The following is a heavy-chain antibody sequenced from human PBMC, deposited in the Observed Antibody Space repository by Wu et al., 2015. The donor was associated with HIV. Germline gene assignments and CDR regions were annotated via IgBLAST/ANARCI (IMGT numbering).Heavy chain of an antibody. D-gene: IGHD3-22*01. Sequence: QVQLVQSGAEVKKPGSSVKVSCKASGGTFSSYAISWVRQAPGQGLEWMGGIIPIFGTANYAQKFQGRVTITADESTSTAYMELSSLRSEDTATYYCARERVDYDSAGYRAHRGYYFDYWGQGTLVIVSS. CDR2: IIPIFGTA. CDR3: ARERVDYDSAGYRAHRGYYFDY. V-gene: IGHV1-69*13. CDR1: GGTFSSYA. J-gene: IGHJ4*02.